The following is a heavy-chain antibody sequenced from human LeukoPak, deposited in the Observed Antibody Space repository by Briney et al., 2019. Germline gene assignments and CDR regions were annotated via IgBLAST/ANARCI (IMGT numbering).Heavy chain of an antibody. J-gene: IGHJ4*02. Sequence: ASVKVSCKASGYTFTGYYIHWVRQATGQGLEWMGWINPNSGGTNYAQKFQGRVTMTTDTSISTAYMELSRLRSDDTAVYYCARRVIYDILTVYRDYFDYWGEGNLVTVSS. D-gene: IGHD3-9*01. CDR2: INPNSGGT. V-gene: IGHV1-2*02. CDR3: ARRVIYDILTVYRDYFDY. CDR1: GYTFTGYY.